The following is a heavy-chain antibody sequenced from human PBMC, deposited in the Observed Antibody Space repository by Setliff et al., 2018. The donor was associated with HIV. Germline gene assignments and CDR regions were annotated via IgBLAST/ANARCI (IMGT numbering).Heavy chain of an antibody. CDR2: IYYHGST. D-gene: IGHD3-16*01. CDR3: VNPSRAMGDFDS. Sequence: PSETLSLTCTVSGGSISSTNYFWGWIRQPPGKGLEWIGTIYYHGSTYYNPSLKSRVTISIDTSKNQFSLQLTSVTAADTAVYYCVNPSRAMGDFDSWGQGTLVTVSS. J-gene: IGHJ4*02. CDR1: GGSISSTNYF. V-gene: IGHV4-39*01.